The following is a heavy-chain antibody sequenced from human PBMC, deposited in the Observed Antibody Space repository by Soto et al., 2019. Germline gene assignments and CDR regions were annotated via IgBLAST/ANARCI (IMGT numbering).Heavy chain of an antibody. Sequence: QVQLVQSGAEVKKPGSSVKVSCKASGGTFSSYAISWVRQAPRQGLEWMGGIIPIFGTANYAQKFQGRVTITADKSTSTAYMELSSLRSEDTAVYYCARDFVLESEAAAGTGCRAFDIWGQGTMVTVSS. D-gene: IGHD6-13*01. CDR3: ARDFVLESEAAAGTGCRAFDI. J-gene: IGHJ3*02. CDR2: IIPIFGTA. V-gene: IGHV1-69*06. CDR1: GGTFSSYA.